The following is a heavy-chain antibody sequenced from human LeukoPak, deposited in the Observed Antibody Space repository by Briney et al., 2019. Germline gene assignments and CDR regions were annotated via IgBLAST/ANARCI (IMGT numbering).Heavy chain of an antibody. Sequence: GGSLRLSCAASGFTFSSYAMTWVRQAPGKGLEWVSSISSSSSYIYYADSVKGRFTISRDNSKNTLYLQMNSLRAEDTAVYYCATSGSYYRFEYWGQGTLVTVSS. CDR2: ISSSSSYI. CDR1: GFTFSSYA. CDR3: ATSGSYYRFEY. D-gene: IGHD1-26*01. V-gene: IGHV3-21*01. J-gene: IGHJ4*02.